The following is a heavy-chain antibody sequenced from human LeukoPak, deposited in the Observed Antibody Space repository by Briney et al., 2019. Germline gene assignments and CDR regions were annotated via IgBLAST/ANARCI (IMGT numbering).Heavy chain of an antibody. V-gene: IGHV4-30-2*01. D-gene: IGHD5-24*01. Sequence: SETLSLTCAVSGGSISSGGYSWSWIRQPPGKGREWIGYIYHSGSTYYNPSLKSRVTISVDRSKNQFSLKLSSVPAADRAVYYCARGTRGLDYWGPGTLVHVSS. J-gene: IGHJ4*02. CDR3: ARGTRGLDY. CDR1: GGSISSGGYS. CDR2: IYHSGST.